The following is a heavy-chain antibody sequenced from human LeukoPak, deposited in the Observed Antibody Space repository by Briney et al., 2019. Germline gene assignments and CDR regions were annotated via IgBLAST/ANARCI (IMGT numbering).Heavy chain of an antibody. CDR2: ITMNSVK. D-gene: IGHD3-3*01. CDR3: AKDEWLLIY. J-gene: IGHJ4*02. V-gene: IGHV3-69-1*01. CDR1: GFTLSDYG. Sequence: GGSLRLSCVASGFTLSDYGMSWARQAPGKGLEWISYITMNSVKFYADSVRGRFAISRDNDKNSVYLQMNSLRAEDTAVYYCAKDEWLLIYWGQGTLVTVSS.